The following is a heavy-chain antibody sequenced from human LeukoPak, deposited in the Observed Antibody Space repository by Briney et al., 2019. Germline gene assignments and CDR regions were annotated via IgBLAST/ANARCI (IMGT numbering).Heavy chain of an antibody. J-gene: IGHJ4*02. Sequence: PSETLSLTCTVSGGSISSYSWTWVRQTPGKGLEWIGYIYYRGSTNYNASLKSRITISVDTSKKQFSLKLSSVTAADTAVYYCARGTYYDFWSGYYNPNYFDYWGQGTLVTVSS. D-gene: IGHD3-3*01. V-gene: IGHV4-59*01. CDR3: ARGTYYDFWSGYYNPNYFDY. CDR2: IYYRGST. CDR1: GGSISSYS.